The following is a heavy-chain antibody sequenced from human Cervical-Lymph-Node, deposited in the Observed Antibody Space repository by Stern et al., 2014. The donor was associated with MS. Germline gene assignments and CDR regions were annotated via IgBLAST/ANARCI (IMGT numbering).Heavy chain of an antibody. CDR1: GFSSSRYA. CDR3: ASAYSSSHYYFDY. V-gene: IGHV3-33*01. CDR2: IWYDGSNP. J-gene: IGHJ4*02. D-gene: IGHD6-13*01. Sequence: QVQLVQSGGGVVQPGRSLRLSCAASGFSSSRYAMHWVRQAPGKGLEWVALIWYDGSNPYYADSVTCRFTISKDNFKNTLYLQMNSLKAEDTAVYCCASAYSSSHYYFDYWGQGTLVTVSS.